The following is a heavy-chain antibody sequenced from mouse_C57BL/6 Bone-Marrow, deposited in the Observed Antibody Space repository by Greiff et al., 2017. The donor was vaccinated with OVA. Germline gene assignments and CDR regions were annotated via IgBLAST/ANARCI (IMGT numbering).Heavy chain of an antibody. V-gene: IGHV1-81*01. J-gene: IGHJ3*01. D-gene: IGHD2-4*01. CDR3: ARKGYYDYDEAY. Sequence: QVHVKQSGAELARPGASVKLSCKASGYTFTSYGISWVKQRTGQGLEWIGEIYPRSGNTYYNEKFKGKATLTADKSSSTAYMELRSLTSEDSAVYFCARKGYYDYDEAYWGQGTLVTVSA. CDR1: GYTFTSYG. CDR2: IYPRSGNT.